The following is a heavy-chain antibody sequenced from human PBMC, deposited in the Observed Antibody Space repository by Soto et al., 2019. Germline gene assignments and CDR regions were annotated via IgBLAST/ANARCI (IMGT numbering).Heavy chain of an antibody. CDR3: SRARWYDAFDV. D-gene: IGHD2-15*01. CDR1: GFFISSGNY. CDR2: IFHGGNT. V-gene: IGHV4-38-2*01. J-gene: IGHJ3*01. Sequence: SETLSLTCAVSGFFISSGNYWGWFRKPPGKGLEWIGSIFHGGNTYSNTSLKSRVTISVDMSKNQFSLKLNSVTAADTAVYYCSRARWYDAFDVWGQGTVVTVSS.